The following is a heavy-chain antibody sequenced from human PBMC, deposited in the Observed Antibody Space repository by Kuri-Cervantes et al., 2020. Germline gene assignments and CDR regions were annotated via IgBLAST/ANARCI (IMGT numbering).Heavy chain of an antibody. CDR1: GYTFTSYD. J-gene: IGHJ3*02. V-gene: IGHV1-8*01. CDR2: MNPNSGNT. Sequence: ASVKVSCKASGYTFTSYDINWVRQATGKGLEWMGWMNPNSGNTGYAQKFQGRVTMTRNTSISTAYMELSSLRSEDTAVYYCARDQQLVWVAFDIWGQGTMVTVSS. CDR3: ARDQQLVWVAFDI. D-gene: IGHD6-13*01.